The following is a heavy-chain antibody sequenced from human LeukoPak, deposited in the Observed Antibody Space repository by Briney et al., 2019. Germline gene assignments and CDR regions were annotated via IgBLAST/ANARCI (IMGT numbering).Heavy chain of an antibody. CDR1: GFTFSGSA. CDR2: IRSKANSYAT. CDR3: TQHITMVRGNYYYYMDV. D-gene: IGHD3-10*01. V-gene: IGHV3-73*01. Sequence: GGSLKLSCAASGFTFSGSAMHWVRQASGKGLEWVGRIRSKANSYATAYAASVKGRFTISRDDSKNTAYLQMNSLKTEDTAVYYCTQHITMVRGNYYYYMDVWGKGTTVTVSS. J-gene: IGHJ6*03.